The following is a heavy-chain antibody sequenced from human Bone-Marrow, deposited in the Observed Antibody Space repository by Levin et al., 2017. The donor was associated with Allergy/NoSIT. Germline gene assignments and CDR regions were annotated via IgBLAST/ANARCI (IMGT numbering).Heavy chain of an antibody. J-gene: IGHJ4*02. V-gene: IGHV3-53*01. CDR1: GFTVSSDH. CDR3: ATAAGVLFTVFQFDF. CDR2: IYSGGST. Sequence: AGGSLRLSCEASGFTVSSDHMSWVRQAPGKGLEWVSVIYSGGSTYYAESVKGRFTISRDTSKNTLYLQMDSLRTEDTAVYYCATAAGVLFTVFQFDFWGQGTLVTVSS. D-gene: IGHD2-8*01.